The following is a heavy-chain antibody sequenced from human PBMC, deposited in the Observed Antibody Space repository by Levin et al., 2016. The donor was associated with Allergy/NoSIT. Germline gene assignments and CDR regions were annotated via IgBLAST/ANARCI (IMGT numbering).Heavy chain of an antibody. CDR1: GFTFSDYY. CDR2: ISSSGSTI. D-gene: IGHD3-16*02. J-gene: IGHJ6*02. Sequence: GESLKISCAASGFTFSDYYMSWIRQAPGKGLEWVSYISSSGSTIYYADSVKGRFTISRDNAKNSLYLQMNSLRAEDTAVYYCARAGDYVWGSYRAVWGQGTTVTVSS. V-gene: IGHV3-11*01. CDR3: ARAGDYVWGSYRAV.